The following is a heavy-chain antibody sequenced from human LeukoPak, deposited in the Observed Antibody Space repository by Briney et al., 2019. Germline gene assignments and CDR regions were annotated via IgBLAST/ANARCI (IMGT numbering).Heavy chain of an antibody. D-gene: IGHD1-14*01. J-gene: IGHJ4*02. Sequence: PGGPLRLSCAASGFTFSNYWMSWVRQAPGKGLEWVANIKQDGTEKYYVDSVKGRFTISRDNAKNSLYLQMNSLRADDTALYYCARHNPLWGYWGQGTLVTVSS. CDR3: ARHNPLWGY. CDR1: GFTFSNYW. CDR2: IKQDGTEK. V-gene: IGHV3-7*04.